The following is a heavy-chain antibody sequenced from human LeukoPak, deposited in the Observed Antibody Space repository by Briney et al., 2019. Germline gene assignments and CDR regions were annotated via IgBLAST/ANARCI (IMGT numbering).Heavy chain of an antibody. Sequence: GGSLRLSCAASGFTFSSYWMSWVGQAPGKGLEWVASIKQGGREKYLVDSVKGRFTISRDNAKNSLYLQMNSLRAEDTAVYHCARDLAGPPQEAFDIWGQGTMLTVSS. CDR2: IKQGGREK. J-gene: IGHJ3*02. CDR1: GFTFSSYW. CDR3: ARDLAGPPQEAFDI. V-gene: IGHV3-7*01.